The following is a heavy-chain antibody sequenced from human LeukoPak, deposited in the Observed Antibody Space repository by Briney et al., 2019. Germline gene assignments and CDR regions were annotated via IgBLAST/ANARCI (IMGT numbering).Heavy chain of an antibody. CDR1: GYTFTNYG. J-gene: IGHJ4*02. V-gene: IGHV1-18*01. CDR3: AKDFLPVGTPNNYFDY. Sequence: ASVKVSCKTSGYTFTNYGIAWVQRAPGQGFEWMGWISAYKGDTKYAQKFQGRVTMTTDTSTATAYMELRSLRSEDAAVYYCAKDFLPVGTPNNYFDYWGQGALVTVSS. CDR2: ISAYKGDT. D-gene: IGHD4-23*01.